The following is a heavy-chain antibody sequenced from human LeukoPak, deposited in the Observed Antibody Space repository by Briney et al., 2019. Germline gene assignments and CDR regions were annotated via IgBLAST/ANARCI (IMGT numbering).Heavy chain of an antibody. V-gene: IGHV3-30-3*01. Sequence: GGSLRLSCAASGFTFSFYAMHWVRQAPGKGLEWVAVISYDGSNKYYADSVKGRFTISRDNSKNTLYLQMNSLRAEDTAVYYCARESRVAAAGSPVLGYWGQGTLVTVSS. CDR2: ISYDGSNK. CDR3: ARESRVAAAGSPVLGY. CDR1: GFTFSFYA. J-gene: IGHJ4*02. D-gene: IGHD6-13*01.